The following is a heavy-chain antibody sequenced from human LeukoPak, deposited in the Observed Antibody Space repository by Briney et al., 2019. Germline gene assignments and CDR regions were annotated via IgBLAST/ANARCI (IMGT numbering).Heavy chain of an antibody. CDR1: VFTLSSYW. V-gene: IGHV3-7*03. CDR3: ARGGGLDV. Sequence: GGSLRLSCAASVFTLSSYWMTWARQAQWKGLEWVASINHNGNVNYYVDSVKGRFTISRDNAKNSLYLQMSNLRAEDTAVYFCARGGGLDVWGQGATVTVSS. D-gene: IGHD3-16*01. J-gene: IGHJ6*02. CDR2: INHNGNVN.